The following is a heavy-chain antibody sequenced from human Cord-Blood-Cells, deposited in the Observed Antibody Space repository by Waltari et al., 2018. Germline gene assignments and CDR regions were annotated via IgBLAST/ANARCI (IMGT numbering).Heavy chain of an antibody. V-gene: IGHV3-23*01. D-gene: IGHD1-1*01. J-gene: IGHJ2*01. CDR1: GFTFSSYA. CDR2: ISGSGGST. CDR3: ATTGPGGNWYFDL. Sequence: EVQLLESGGGLVQPGGSLRLSCAASGFTFSSYALSWVRQAPGKGLEWVSAISGSGGSTYYADSVKGRFTISRDNSKNTLYLQMNSLRAEDTAVYYCATTGPGGNWYFDLWGRGTLVTVSS.